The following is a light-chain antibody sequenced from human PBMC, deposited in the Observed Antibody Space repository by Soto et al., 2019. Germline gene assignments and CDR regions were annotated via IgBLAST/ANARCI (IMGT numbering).Light chain of an antibody. Sequence: QTVVTQEPSLTVSPGGTDTLTCASSTGAVTSGNYPSWFQQKPGQAPRTLIYITDDKHSWTPARFSGSLLGGKAALTLSGVHPEDEAEYYCLLYYGGAHLVFGGGTQLTVL. V-gene: IGLV7-43*01. CDR1: TGAVTSGNY. CDR2: ITD. CDR3: LLYYGGAHLV. J-gene: IGLJ3*02.